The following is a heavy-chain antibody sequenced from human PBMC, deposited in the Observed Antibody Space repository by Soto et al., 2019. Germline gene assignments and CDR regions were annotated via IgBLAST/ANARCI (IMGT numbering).Heavy chain of an antibody. Sequence: ASVKVSCKSSGYSFTGYYMHWVRQAPGQGREWMGWMNAYGGNTGYAQKFRGRVTMTRNTSASTAYMELSSLRSEDTAVYYCARDRYYDFWSGISIYYYYGMDVWGQGTTVTVSS. CDR2: MNAYGGNT. CDR3: ARDRYYDFWSGISIYYYYGMDV. J-gene: IGHJ6*02. D-gene: IGHD3-3*01. V-gene: IGHV1-8*02. CDR1: GYSFTGYY.